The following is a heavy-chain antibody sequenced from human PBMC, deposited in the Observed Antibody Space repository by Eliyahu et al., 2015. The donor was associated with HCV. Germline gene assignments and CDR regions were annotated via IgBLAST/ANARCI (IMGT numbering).Heavy chain of an antibody. J-gene: IGHJ4*02. D-gene: IGHD3/OR15-3a*01. CDR1: GGSFSAFY. CDR3: ARSGFLDYSPLDY. CDR2: INQSGST. Sequence: QVRLQQWGAGLLKPSETLSLXCAXYGGSFSAFYWTWIRQPPGKGLEWIGEINQSGSTNYNPSLESRVTISVDTSKNQFSLKVNSVTAADTAVYYCARSGFLDYSPLDYWGQGTPVTVSS. V-gene: IGHV4-34*01.